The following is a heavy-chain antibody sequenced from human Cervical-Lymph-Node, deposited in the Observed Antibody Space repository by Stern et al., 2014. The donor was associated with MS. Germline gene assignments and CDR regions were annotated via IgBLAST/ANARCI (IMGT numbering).Heavy chain of an antibody. CDR1: GFTFSRYI. D-gene: IGHD2/OR15-2a*01. J-gene: IGHJ4*02. Sequence: EVQLVESGGGLVKPGESLRLSCAASGFTFSRYIMNWVRPAPGKGLEWVSSISSLNSYIEYADSVKGRFSISRDNAMQSLYLHMNSLRAEDTAGYYCVRYNEPTFGFDSWGQGTLVTVSS. CDR3: VRYNEPTFGFDS. CDR2: ISSLNSYI. V-gene: IGHV3-21*01.